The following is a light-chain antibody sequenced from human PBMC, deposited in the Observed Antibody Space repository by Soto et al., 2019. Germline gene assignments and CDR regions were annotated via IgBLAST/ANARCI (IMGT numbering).Light chain of an antibody. J-gene: IGKJ3*01. CDR1: QSPLHSIGTNY. Sequence: DIVMTQSPLSRPVTPGSPASIPAGLVQSPLHSIGTNYWVCYLQRPGQSPQLLIYLGSNRASGVPDRFSGSGSGTDFTLKISRVEAEDVGVYYCMQALQTPFTFGPGTKVDIK. V-gene: IGKV2-28*01. CDR2: LGS. CDR3: MQALQTPFT.